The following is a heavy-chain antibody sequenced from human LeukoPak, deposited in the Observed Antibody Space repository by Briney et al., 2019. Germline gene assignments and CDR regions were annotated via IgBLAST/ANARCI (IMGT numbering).Heavy chain of an antibody. CDR1: GFTFSSYW. Sequence: PGGSLRLSCAASGFTFSSYWMTWVRQPPGKGLEWVGNMNQDGSEKYYADSVKGRFTIFRDNAENSVYLQVNCLTAEDTAVYYCARDKRVGASLFDYWGQGSLVTVSS. D-gene: IGHD1-26*01. V-gene: IGHV3-7*01. J-gene: IGHJ4*02. CDR2: MNQDGSEK. CDR3: ARDKRVGASLFDY.